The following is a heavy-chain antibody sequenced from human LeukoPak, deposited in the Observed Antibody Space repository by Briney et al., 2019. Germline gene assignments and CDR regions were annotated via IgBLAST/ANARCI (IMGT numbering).Heavy chain of an antibody. Sequence: GGSLRLSCAASGFTFSSYGMHWVRQAPGKGLEWVAVIWYDGSNKYYADSVKGRFTISRDNSKNTPYLQMNSLRAEDTAVYYCASPLLTIFGVVTDIWGQGTLVTVSS. D-gene: IGHD3-3*01. V-gene: IGHV3-33*01. J-gene: IGHJ4*02. CDR3: ASPLLTIFGVVTDI. CDR2: IWYDGSNK. CDR1: GFTFSSYG.